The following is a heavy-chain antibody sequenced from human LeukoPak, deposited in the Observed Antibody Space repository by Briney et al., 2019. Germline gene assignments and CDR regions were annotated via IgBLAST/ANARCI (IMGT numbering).Heavy chain of an antibody. CDR2: ISASGDST. CDR3: ARHIGHRNSGYDY. D-gene: IGHD5-12*01. Sequence: GGSLRLSCAGSGFTFSTYAMTWVRQAPGRGLEWVSVISASGDSTHYADSVKGRFTISRDNSKNTLYLRMNSLRVEDTAAYYCARHIGHRNSGYDYWGQGTLVTVSS. J-gene: IGHJ4*02. CDR1: GFTFSTYA. V-gene: IGHV3-23*01.